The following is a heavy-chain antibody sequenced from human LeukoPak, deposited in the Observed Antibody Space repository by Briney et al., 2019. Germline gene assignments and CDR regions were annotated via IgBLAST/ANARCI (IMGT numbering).Heavy chain of an antibody. Sequence: GGSLRLSCEVSGFTFSAYAMTWVRQAPGQGLEWVSSIGSDNKPHYSESVKGRFAISRDNSKSMLFLQLNSLRAEDTALYYCARDLHYYAAMDVWGQGTTVTVSS. J-gene: IGHJ6*02. CDR1: GFTFSAYA. CDR3: ARDLHYYAAMDV. D-gene: IGHD3-10*01. CDR2: IGSDNKP. V-gene: IGHV3-23*01.